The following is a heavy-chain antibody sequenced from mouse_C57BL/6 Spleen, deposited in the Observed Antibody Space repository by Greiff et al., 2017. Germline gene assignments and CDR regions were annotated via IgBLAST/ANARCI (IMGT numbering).Heavy chain of an antibody. CDR3: ARSGRNYAMDY. V-gene: IGHV1-9*01. D-gene: IGHD3-2*02. Sequence: VQLQQSGAELMKPGASVKLSCKATGYTFTGYWIEWVKQRPGHGLEWIGEILPGSGSTNYNEKLKGKATFTADTSSNTAYMKHSILTTDDSANYYCARSGRNYAMDYWGQGTSVTVSS. J-gene: IGHJ4*01. CDR1: GYTFTGYW. CDR2: ILPGSGST.